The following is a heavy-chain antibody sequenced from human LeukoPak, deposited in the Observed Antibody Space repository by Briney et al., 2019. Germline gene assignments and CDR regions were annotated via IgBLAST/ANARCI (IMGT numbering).Heavy chain of an antibody. CDR2: INHSGGT. CDR1: GGSFSGYY. CDR3: ARVRVGYYYTMDV. V-gene: IGHV4-34*01. D-gene: IGHD2-2*01. J-gene: IGHJ6*02. Sequence: SETLSLTCAVYGGSFSGYYWSWIRQPPGKGLEWIGEINHSGGTNYNPSLKSRVTISLDTSKNQFSLQLSPVTAADTAVYYCARVRVGYYYTMDVWGQGTTVTVSS.